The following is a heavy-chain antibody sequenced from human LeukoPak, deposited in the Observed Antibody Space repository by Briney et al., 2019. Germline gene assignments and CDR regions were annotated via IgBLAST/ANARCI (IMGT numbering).Heavy chain of an antibody. J-gene: IGHJ5*02. Sequence: SETLSLTCAVYGGSFSGYYWSWIRQPPGKGLEWNGEINHSGSTNYNPSLKSRVTISVDTSKNQFSLKLSSVTAADTAVYYCATRGVVPAAMMDNWFDPWGQGTLVTVSS. CDR1: GGSFSGYY. V-gene: IGHV4-34*01. CDR2: INHSGST. D-gene: IGHD2-2*01. CDR3: ATRGVVPAAMMDNWFDP.